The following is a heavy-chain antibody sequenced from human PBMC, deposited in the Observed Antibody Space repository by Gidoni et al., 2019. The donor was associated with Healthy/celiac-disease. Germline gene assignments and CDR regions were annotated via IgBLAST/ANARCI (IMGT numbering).Heavy chain of an antibody. CDR3: ARARDDILTRNGMDV. J-gene: IGHJ6*02. V-gene: IGHV3-64*01. CDR1: GFPFSSYA. CDR2: ISSNGGST. D-gene: IGHD3-9*01. Sequence: EVQLVESGGGLVQPGGSLSLSCAASGFPFSSYAMHWVRQAPGKGLEYVAAISSNGGSTYYANSVKGRFTISRDNSKNTLYLQMGSLRAEDMAVYYCARARDDILTRNGMDVWGQGTTVTVSS.